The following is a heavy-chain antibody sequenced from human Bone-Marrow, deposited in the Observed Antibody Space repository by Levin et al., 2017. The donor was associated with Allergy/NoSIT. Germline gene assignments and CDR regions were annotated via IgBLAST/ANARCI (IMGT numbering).Heavy chain of an antibody. J-gene: IGHJ6*02. CDR2: IRYNGDLT. Sequence: GESLKISCAASGFTFSSYDMTWVRQAPGKGLEWVSSIRYNGDLTYYADSVQGRFTISRDNSKNTLYLQMSSLRAEDTALYYCAKAGDYGDFEFHYYYYAMDVWGQGTTVTVSS. CDR3: AKAGDYGDFEFHYYYYAMDV. D-gene: IGHD4-17*01. V-gene: IGHV3-23*01. CDR1: GFTFSSYD.